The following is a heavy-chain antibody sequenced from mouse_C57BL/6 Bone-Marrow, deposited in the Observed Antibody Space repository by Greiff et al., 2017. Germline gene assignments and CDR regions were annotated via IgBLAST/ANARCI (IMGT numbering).Heavy chain of an antibody. J-gene: IGHJ3*01. CDR2: MDPETGGT. CDR3: TRRGAYGNFAWFAY. V-gene: IGHV1-15*01. CDR1: GYPFTDYE. Sequence: VQLQPSGAELVRPGASVTLSCKASGYPFTDYEMHWVKQTPVHGLEWIGAMDPETGGTAYNQKFKGKAILTADKTSSTAYMELRSLTSEDSAVYYCTRRGAYGNFAWFAYWGQGTLVTVSA. D-gene: IGHD2-1*01.